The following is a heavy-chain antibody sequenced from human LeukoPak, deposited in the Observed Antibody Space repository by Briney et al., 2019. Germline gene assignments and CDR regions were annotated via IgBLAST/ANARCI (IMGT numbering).Heavy chain of an antibody. CDR3: ARVPGRYCDY. CDR2: ISSNGGTT. Sequence: GGSLRLSCAASGFTFNAYAMYWVRQAPGKGPEYVSGISSNGGTTSYATSVKGRLTISRDNSKNTLYLQMGSLRAEDVAVYYCARVPGRYCDYWGQGTVVTVSS. V-gene: IGHV3-64*01. CDR1: GFTFNAYA. D-gene: IGHD3-10*01. J-gene: IGHJ4*02.